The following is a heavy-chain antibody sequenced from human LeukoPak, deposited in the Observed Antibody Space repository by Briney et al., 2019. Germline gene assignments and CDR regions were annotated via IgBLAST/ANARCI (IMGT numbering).Heavy chain of an antibody. D-gene: IGHD4-17*01. CDR3: ARGDYGDYVPWFDP. J-gene: IGHJ5*02. Sequence: KSSETLSLTCTVSGGSISGSSYYWGWIRQPPGKGLEWIGYIYYSGSTNYNPSLKSRVTISVDTSKNQFSLKLSSVTAADTAVYYCARGDYGDYVPWFDPWGQGTLVTVSS. CDR1: GGSISGSSYY. CDR2: IYYSGST. V-gene: IGHV4-61*05.